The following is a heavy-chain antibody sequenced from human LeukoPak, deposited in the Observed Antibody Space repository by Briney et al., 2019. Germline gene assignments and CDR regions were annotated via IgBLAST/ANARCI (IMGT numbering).Heavy chain of an antibody. Sequence: SHTLSLSRVITVYSVSSNSSSWNWIRQPPSRGLEWMGRTYYRSKWYNDYALSVKSRITNNPDTSKNQFSLPLTSVTPEDTAVYYCGRGGGGGAAAFAIWGQGTMLTVSS. CDR1: VYSVSSNSSS. D-gene: IGHD3-16*01. V-gene: IGHV6-1*01. CDR2: TYYRSKWYN. J-gene: IGHJ3*02. CDR3: GRGGGGGAAAFAI.